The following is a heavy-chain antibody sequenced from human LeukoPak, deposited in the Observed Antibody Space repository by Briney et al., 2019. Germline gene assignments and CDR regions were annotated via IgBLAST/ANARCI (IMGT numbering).Heavy chain of an antibody. CDR2: IKSKTDGGTT. J-gene: IGHJ4*02. CDR1: GFTFGNAW. V-gene: IGHV3-15*01. CDR3: TTEYQLLSTSFDY. Sequence: GGSLRLSCAASGFTFGNAWMSWVRQAPGKGLEWVGRIKSKTDGGTTDYAAPVKGRFTISRDDSKNTLYLQMNSLKTEDTAVYYCTTEYQLLSTSFDYWGQGTLVTVSS. D-gene: IGHD2-2*01.